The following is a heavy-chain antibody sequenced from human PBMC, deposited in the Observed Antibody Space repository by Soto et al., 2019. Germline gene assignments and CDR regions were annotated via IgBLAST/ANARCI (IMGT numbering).Heavy chain of an antibody. CDR1: GFSLSTSGVG. V-gene: IGHV2-5*02. CDR2: IYWDDDK. CDR3: AHSPTLTIFGVVTWFDP. J-gene: IGHJ5*02. Sequence: QITLKESGPPLVKPTQTLTLTCTFSGFSLSTSGVGVGWIRQPPGKALEWLALIYWDDDKRYSPSLKSRLTITKDTSKNQVVLTMTNMDPVDTATYYCAHSPTLTIFGVVTWFDPWGQGTLVTVSS. D-gene: IGHD3-3*01.